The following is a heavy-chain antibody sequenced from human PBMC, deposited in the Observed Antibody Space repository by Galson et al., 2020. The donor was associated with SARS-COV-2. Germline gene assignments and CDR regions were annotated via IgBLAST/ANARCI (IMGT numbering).Heavy chain of an antibody. J-gene: IGHJ3*02. CDR3: AKDVGRSNYYDSSGYTTGDAFDI. CDR2: ISGSGGST. CDR1: GFTFSSYA. V-gene: IGHV3-23*01. Sequence: GESLKISCATSGFTFSSYAMSWVRQAPGKGLEWVSAISGSGGSTYYADSVKGRFTISRDNSKNTLYLQMNSLRAEDTAVYYCAKDVGRSNYYDSSGYTTGDAFDIWGQGTMVTVS. D-gene: IGHD3-22*01.